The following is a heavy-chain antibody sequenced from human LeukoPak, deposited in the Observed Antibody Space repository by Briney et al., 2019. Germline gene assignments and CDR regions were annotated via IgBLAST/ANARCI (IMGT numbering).Heavy chain of an antibody. CDR2: ISSSSSYI. D-gene: IGHD3-22*01. CDR1: GFTLSSHS. Sequence: GGSLRLSCAAYGFTLSSHSMNWVRQAPGKGLEWVSSISSSSSYIHSADSVKGRFTISRDNAKNSLYLQMNSLRAEDTAVYYCARDLYDSGAYSSPIDYWGQGTLVTVSS. J-gene: IGHJ4*02. CDR3: ARDLYDSGAYSSPIDY. V-gene: IGHV3-21*01.